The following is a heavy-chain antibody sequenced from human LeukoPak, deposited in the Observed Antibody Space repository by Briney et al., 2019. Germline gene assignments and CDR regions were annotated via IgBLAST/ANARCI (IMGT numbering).Heavy chain of an antibody. CDR3: ARPLDAFDI. CDR1: GYSFTSYW. V-gene: IGHV5-51*01. CDR2: IYPGDSDT. J-gene: IGHJ3*02. Sequence: GESLKIYCKGSGYSFTSYWIGWVRQMPGKGLEWMGIIYPGDSDTRYIPSFQGQVTISADKAVSTAYLQWSSLKASDTAMYYCARPLDAFDIWGQGTMVTVSS.